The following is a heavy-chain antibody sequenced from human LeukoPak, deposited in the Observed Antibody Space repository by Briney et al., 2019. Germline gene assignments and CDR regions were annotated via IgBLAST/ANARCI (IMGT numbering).Heavy chain of an antibody. D-gene: IGHD4-23*01. CDR1: GGSISSYY. CDR3: ARLTTVVTSYYFDY. Sequence: SETLSLTCTVSGGSISSYYWSWIRRPPGKGLEWIGYIYYSGSTNYNPSLKSRVTISVDTSKNQFSLKLSSVTAADTAVYYCARLTTVVTSYYFDYWGQGTLVTVSS. J-gene: IGHJ4*02. V-gene: IGHV4-59*01. CDR2: IYYSGST.